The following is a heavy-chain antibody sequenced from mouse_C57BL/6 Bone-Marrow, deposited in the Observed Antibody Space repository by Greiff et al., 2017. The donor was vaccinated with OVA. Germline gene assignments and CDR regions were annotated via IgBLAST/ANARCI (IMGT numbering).Heavy chain of an antibody. J-gene: IGHJ3*01. CDR3: NTLGDSKYVGFAY. D-gene: IGHD2-5*01. V-gene: IGHV14-4*01. CDR2: IDPENGDT. CDR1: GFNIKDDY. Sequence: EVQRVESGAELVRPGASVKLSCTASGFNIKDDYMHWVKQRPEQGLEWIGWIDPENGDTEYASKFQGKATITADTSSNTAYLQLSSLTYEDTAVYYGNTLGDSKYVGFAYWGQGTLVTVSA.